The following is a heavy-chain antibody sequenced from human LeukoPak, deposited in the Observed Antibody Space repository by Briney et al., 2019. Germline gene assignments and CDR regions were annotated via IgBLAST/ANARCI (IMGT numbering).Heavy chain of an antibody. CDR3: ARDLTMGAITHYYYYMDV. CDR2: IIPILGIA. J-gene: IGHJ6*03. Sequence: GASVKVSCKASGGTFSSYTISWWRQTPGQPLKWMGRIIPILGIANYAHKFQVRVTITAAKSTSTAYMELSSLRSEDTAVYYCARDLTMGAITHYYYYMDVWGKGTTVTVSS. D-gene: IGHD3-3*01. V-gene: IGHV1-69*04. CDR1: GGTFSSYT.